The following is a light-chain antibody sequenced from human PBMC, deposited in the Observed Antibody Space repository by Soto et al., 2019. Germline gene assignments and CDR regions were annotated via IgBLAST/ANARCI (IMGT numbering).Light chain of an antibody. CDR3: QQCYTTAYS. Sequence: DIQMAQSPSPLSASVGDRVTITCRASQSIRRYLNWYQQKPGKTPKMLIYGAANVKSADTTRFTSSDSRTHFTLPISSLQPEDSATYYCQQCYTTAYSFGPGTQLEIK. CDR1: QSIRRY. CDR2: GAA. J-gene: IGKJ2*01. V-gene: IGKV1-39*01.